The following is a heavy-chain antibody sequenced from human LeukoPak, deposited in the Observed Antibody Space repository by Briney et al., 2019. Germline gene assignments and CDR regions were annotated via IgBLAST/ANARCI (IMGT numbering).Heavy chain of an antibody. Sequence: GSLRLSCAVSGFTFSNAWMSWVRQAPGKGLEWIGRLSSSGSSIHNPSLKSRLTMSVDTSKNQFSLKLSSVTAEDTAVYYCASEGIRDYYYYSMDVWGKGTTVTISS. CDR3: ASEGIRDYYYYSMDV. CDR2: LSSSGSS. CDR1: GFTFSNAW. D-gene: IGHD1-14*01. V-gene: IGHV4-59*10. J-gene: IGHJ6*03.